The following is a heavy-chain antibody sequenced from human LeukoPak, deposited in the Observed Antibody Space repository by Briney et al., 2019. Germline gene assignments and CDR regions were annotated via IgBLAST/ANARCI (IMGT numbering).Heavy chain of an antibody. CDR1: GGTFSSYA. V-gene: IGHV1-69*13. J-gene: IGHJ4*02. CDR2: IIPIFGTA. Sequence: GASVKVSCKASGGTFSSYAISWVRQASGQGLEWMGGIIPIFGTANYAQKFQGRVTITADESTSTAYMELSSLRSEDTAVYYCARGVLRYFEFDYRGQGTLVTVSS. CDR3: ARGVLRYFEFDY. D-gene: IGHD3-9*01.